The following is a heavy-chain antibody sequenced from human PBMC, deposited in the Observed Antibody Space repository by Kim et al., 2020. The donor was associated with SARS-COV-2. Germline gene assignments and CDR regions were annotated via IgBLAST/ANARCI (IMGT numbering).Heavy chain of an antibody. CDR3: GGNDRNFIWENYYGMD. CDR2: IYGSGGT. CDR1: GFTFSSYD. V-gene: IGHV3-66*02. J-gene: IGHJ6*01. D-gene: IGHD3-22*01. Sequence: GGSLRLSCAASGFTFSSYDMTWVRQAPGKGLEWVSVIYGSGGTKYSDAVEKRFTISRDDSKKTLLLQINNLITADTTVVYYGGNDRNFIWENYYGMD.